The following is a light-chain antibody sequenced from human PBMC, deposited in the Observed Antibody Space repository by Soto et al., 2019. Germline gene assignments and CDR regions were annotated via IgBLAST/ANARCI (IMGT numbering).Light chain of an antibody. CDR3: QQYNSYRA. CDR2: KAS. V-gene: IGKV1-5*03. Sequence: DIQMTQSPSTLSGSVGDRVTMTCRASQSISNWLAWHQQKPGKAPKLLIYKASNLESGVPSRLSGSGSGTEFTLTISSLQPDDFATYYCQQYNSYRAFGQGTKVDIK. J-gene: IGKJ1*01. CDR1: QSISNW.